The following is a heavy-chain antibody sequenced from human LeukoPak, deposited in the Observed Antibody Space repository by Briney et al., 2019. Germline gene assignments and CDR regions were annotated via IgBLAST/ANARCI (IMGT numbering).Heavy chain of an antibody. V-gene: IGHV4-39*07. Sequence: SETLSLTCSVSRGSIISTSHYWGWIRQPPGKGLEWIVSIYYRGETYYNPSLKSRVTISVDTSKNQFSLKLSSVTAADTAVYYCARGKRITIFSPASDAFDIWGQGTMVTVSS. CDR3: ARGKRITIFSPASDAFDI. CDR2: IYYRGET. CDR1: RGSIISTSHY. J-gene: IGHJ3*02. D-gene: IGHD3-9*01.